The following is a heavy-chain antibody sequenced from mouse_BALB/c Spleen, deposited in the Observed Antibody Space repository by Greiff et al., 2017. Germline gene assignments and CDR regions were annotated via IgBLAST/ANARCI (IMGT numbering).Heavy chain of an antibody. CDR3: AREGYYGNYGGDYYAMDY. Sequence: EVKLMESGGGLVKPGGSLKLSCAASGFAFSSYDMSWVRQTPEKRLEWVAYISSGGGSTYYPDTVKGRFTISRDNAKNTLYLQMSSLKSEDTAMYYCAREGYYGNYGGDYYAMDYWGQGTSVTVSS. CDR2: ISSGGGST. D-gene: IGHD2-1*01. V-gene: IGHV5-12-1*01. J-gene: IGHJ4*01. CDR1: GFAFSSYD.